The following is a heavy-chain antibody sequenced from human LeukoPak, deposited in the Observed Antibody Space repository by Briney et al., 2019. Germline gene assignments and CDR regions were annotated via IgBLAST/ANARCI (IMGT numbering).Heavy chain of an antibody. CDR1: GFTFRRYV. Sequence: GGSLRLSCAASGFTFRRYVMNWVRQAPGKGLEWVSYICSSGSIIYYADTVKGRFTISRDNVKNSLYLRMNSPIAEDTAIYYCARLDYNIRWYHDYWGQGTLVTVSS. D-gene: IGHD6-13*01. CDR2: ICSSGSII. CDR3: ARLDYNIRWYHDY. J-gene: IGHJ4*02. V-gene: IGHV3-48*03.